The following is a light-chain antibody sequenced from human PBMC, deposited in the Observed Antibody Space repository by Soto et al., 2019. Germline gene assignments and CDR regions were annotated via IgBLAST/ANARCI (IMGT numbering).Light chain of an antibody. V-gene: IGKV1-27*01. CDR3: QKYNSAPTWT. J-gene: IGKJ1*01. CDR2: AAS. CDR1: QGIRNS. Sequence: DIQMTQSPSSLSASVGDRVSITCRASQGIRNSLAWYQQKPGKVPKLLIYAASTLESGVPSRFSGSGSETDFTLTISSLQPEDVATYFCQKYNSAPTWTFGPGTKVEI.